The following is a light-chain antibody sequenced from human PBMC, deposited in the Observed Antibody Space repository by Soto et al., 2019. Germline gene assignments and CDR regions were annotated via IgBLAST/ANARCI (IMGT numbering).Light chain of an antibody. V-gene: IGLV1-47*01. CDR3: SARDDSLSGVV. Sequence: QSVLTQPPSASGTPGQRVTISCSGSSSNIGSNHVYWYQQFPGTAPKLLMYRSDQRPSGVPDRFSGSKSGASASLAISGVRSGDEADYYCSARDDSLSGVVFGGGTKLTVL. J-gene: IGLJ2*01. CDR2: RSD. CDR1: SSNIGSNH.